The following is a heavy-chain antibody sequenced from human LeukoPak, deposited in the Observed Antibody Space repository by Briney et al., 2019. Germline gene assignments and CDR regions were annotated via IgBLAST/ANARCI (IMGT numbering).Heavy chain of an antibody. CDR3: ARVGSGSSPFDY. CDR2: IIPIFGTA. J-gene: IGHJ4*02. V-gene: IGHV1-69*01. D-gene: IGHD1-26*01. CDR1: GGTFSSYA. Sequence: SVKVSCKASGGTFSSYAISWVRQAPGQGLEWMGGIIPIFGTANYAQKFQGRVTVTADESTSTAYMELSSLRSEDTAVYYCARVGSGSSPFDYWGQGTLVTVSS.